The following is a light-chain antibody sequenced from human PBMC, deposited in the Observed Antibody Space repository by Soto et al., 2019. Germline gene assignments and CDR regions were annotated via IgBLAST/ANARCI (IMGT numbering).Light chain of an antibody. CDR3: QHYDNLPPFT. V-gene: IGKV1-33*01. J-gene: IGKJ3*01. CDR2: GAS. CDR1: QDIRTS. Sequence: DLPMTQSPSSLSASVGARVSITCQASQDIRTSLSWFQQKPGRAPKLLIYGASYLETGVPSRFRGSGSGTDFTFTISSLQPEDIATYYCQHYDNLPPFTFGPGTKVDIK.